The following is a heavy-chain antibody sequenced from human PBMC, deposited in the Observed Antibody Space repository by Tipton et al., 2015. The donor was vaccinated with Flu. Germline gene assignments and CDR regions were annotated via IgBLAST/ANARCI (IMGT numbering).Heavy chain of an antibody. CDR1: GGSISSYF. D-gene: IGHD4-17*01. CDR2: FSFAGGT. J-gene: IGHJ4*02. V-gene: IGHV4-59*01. CDR3: ARDRRTYTTGDYPVRYFDF. Sequence: TLSLTCTVSGGSISSYFWSWIRQPPGKGLEWIGYFSFAGGTNYNPSLKSRVTISVDTSKTQVSLRLSSVTAADTAVYYCARDRRTYTTGDYPVRYFDFWGPGTLVAVSS.